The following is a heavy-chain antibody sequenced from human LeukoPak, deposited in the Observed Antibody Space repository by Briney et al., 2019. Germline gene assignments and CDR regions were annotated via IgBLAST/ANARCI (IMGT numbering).Heavy chain of an antibody. J-gene: IGHJ4*02. CDR1: DGSLSGYY. CDR3: ARDGGIAV. CDR2: IYYSGST. Sequence: SETLSLTCAVYDGSLSGYYWGWIRQPPGKGLEWIGSIYYSGSTYYNPSLKSRVTISVDTSKNQFSLKLSSVTAADTAVYYCARDGGIAVWGQGTLVTVSS. V-gene: IGHV4-34*01. D-gene: IGHD6-19*01.